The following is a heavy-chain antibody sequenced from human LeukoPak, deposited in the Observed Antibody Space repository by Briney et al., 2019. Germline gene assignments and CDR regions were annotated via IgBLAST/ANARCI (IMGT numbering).Heavy chain of an antibody. D-gene: IGHD3-16*01. CDR1: GFTLLDHY. J-gene: IGHJ6*03. V-gene: IGHV3-11*01. CDR2: ISDSGNTI. Sequence: SGGSLRLSCTASGFTLLDHYVTWNRQAPGKGLEWVSFISDSGNTIYYADSVKGRFTVSRDNARNSFHLQLNRVRGEETTVFFGARGPDYVWGSPMDVWGTGSPVTVSS. CDR3: ARGPDYVWGSPMDV.